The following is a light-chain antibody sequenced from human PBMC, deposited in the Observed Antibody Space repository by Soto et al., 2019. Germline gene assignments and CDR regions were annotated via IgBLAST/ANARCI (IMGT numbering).Light chain of an antibody. J-gene: IGLJ2*01. Sequence: QPVLTQPPSLSATPGQRVTISCSGGGSNIGRKAVDWYQRLPGTAPKLLIYNNGQRPSGVPDRFSGSKSGTSASLAISGLQSEDEGDYYCASWDDSLDGVVFGGGTKVTVL. CDR2: NNG. V-gene: IGLV1-44*01. CDR1: GSNIGRKA. CDR3: ASWDDSLDGVV.